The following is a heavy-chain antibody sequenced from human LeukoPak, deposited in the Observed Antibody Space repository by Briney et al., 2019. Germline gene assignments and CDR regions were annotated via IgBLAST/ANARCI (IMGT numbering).Heavy chain of an antibody. CDR1: GFTFNTYP. D-gene: IGHD6-6*01. V-gene: IGHV3-23*01. Sequence: GGSLRLSCAASGFTFNTYPMTWVRQAPGKGLEWVSAISGSGGSTYYADSVKGRFAISRDNSKNTLYLQMNSLRAEDTAVYYCAKDLNSQAAHPFDYWGQGTLVTDSS. J-gene: IGHJ4*02. CDR2: ISGSGGST. CDR3: AKDLNSQAAHPFDY.